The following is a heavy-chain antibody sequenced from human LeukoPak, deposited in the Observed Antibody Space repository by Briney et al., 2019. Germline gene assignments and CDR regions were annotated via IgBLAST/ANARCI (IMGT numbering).Heavy chain of an antibody. J-gene: IGHJ4*02. CDR2: IYPGDSDT. CDR1: GYSFTSYW. D-gene: IGHD3-3*01. Sequence: GESLKISCKGSGYSFTSYWIGWVRQMPGKGPEWMGIIYPGDSDTRYSPSFQGQVTISADKSISTAYLQWSSLKASDTAMYYCARTTYYDFWSGQGVDYWGQGTLVTVSS. V-gene: IGHV5-51*01. CDR3: ARTTYYDFWSGQGVDY.